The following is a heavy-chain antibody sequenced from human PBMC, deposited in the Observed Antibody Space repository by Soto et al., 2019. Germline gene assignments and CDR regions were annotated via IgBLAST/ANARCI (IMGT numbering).Heavy chain of an antibody. CDR1: GFTFNRHA. CDR3: ARDSQWCGSYVFDY. J-gene: IGHJ4*02. Sequence: QVQLVESGGGVVQPGRSLRLSCAASGFTFNRHAMHWVRQSPGKGLEWVAAISYDGSGQYYADSVKGRLTISRDKSKNTLYLQINSLRLEDTAVYYCARDSQWCGSYVFDYWGQGTLVTVSS. CDR2: ISYDGSGQ. D-gene: IGHD1-26*01. V-gene: IGHV3-30-3*01.